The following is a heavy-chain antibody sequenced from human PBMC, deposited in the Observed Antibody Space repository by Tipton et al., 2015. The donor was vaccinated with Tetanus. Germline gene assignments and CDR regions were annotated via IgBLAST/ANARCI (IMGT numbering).Heavy chain of an antibody. J-gene: IGHJ4*02. V-gene: IGHV1-2*02. CDR3: GRASGYHYGSGSYYSGEDY. Sequence: QSGPEVKKPGASVKVSCKASGYTFTGYYMHWVRQAPGQGLEWMGWINPNSGGTNYAQKFQGRVTMTRDTSISTAYMEVSRLRSDDTAVYYCGRASGYHYGSGSYYSGEDYWGQGTLVTVSS. CDR1: GYTFTGYY. CDR2: INPNSGGT. D-gene: IGHD3-10*01.